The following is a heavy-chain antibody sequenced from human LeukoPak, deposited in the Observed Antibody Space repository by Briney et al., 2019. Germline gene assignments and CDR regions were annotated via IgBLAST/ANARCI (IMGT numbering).Heavy chain of an antibody. CDR2: IYTSGST. D-gene: IGHD2-2*02. Sequence: SETLSLTCTVSGGSISSYYWSWIRQPAGKGPEWIGRIYTSGSTNYNPSLKSRVTMSVDTSKNQFSLKLSSVTAADTAVYYCARHDCSSTSCYTGGGFDPWGQGTLVTVSS. CDR1: GGSISSYY. J-gene: IGHJ5*02. CDR3: ARHDCSSTSCYTGGGFDP. V-gene: IGHV4-4*07.